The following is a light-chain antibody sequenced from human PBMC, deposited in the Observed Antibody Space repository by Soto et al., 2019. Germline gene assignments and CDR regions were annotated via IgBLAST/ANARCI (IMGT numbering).Light chain of an antibody. V-gene: IGKV3-15*01. J-gene: IGKJ1*01. CDR2: GAS. CDR3: QQYNNWPPT. Sequence: EIVMTQSPATLSVSPGERATLSCRASQSVSSNLAWYQQKPGQAPRLLIYGASTRATGIPARFSGSGSGTESTLTISSLQSEDFAVYNCQQYNNWPPTFGQGTKV. CDR1: QSVSSN.